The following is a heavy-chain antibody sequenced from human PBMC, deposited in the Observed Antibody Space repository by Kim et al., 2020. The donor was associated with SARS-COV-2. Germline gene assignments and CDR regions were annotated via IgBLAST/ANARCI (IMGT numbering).Heavy chain of an antibody. Sequence: GGSLRLSCAASGFTFSSYGMHWVRQAPGKGLEWVAVISYDGSNKYYADSVKGRFTISRDNSKNTLYLQMNSLRAEDTAVYYCARDFGRAGDYYYYGMDVWGQGTTVTVSS. J-gene: IGHJ6*02. V-gene: IGHV3-33*05. D-gene: IGHD3-3*01. CDR1: GFTFSSYG. CDR3: ARDFGRAGDYYYYGMDV. CDR2: ISYDGSNK.